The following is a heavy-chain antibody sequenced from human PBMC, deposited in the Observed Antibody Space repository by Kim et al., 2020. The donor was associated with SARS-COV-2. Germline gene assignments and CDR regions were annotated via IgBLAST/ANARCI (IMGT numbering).Heavy chain of an antibody. V-gene: IGHV3-48*04. J-gene: IGHJ5*02. CDR1: GFTFSSYS. Sequence: GGSLRLSCAASGFTFSSYSMNWVRQAPGKGLEWVSYISSSSSTIYYADSVKGRFTISRDNAKNSLYLQMNSLRAEDTAVYYCARASSSSWSTGFDPWGQGTLVTVSS. CDR2: ISSSSSTI. CDR3: ARASSSSWSTGFDP. D-gene: IGHD6-13*01.